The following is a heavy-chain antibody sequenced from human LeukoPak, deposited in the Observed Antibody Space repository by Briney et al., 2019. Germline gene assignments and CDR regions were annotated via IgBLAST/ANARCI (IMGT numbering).Heavy chain of an antibody. CDR1: GFTVSSNY. J-gene: IGHJ4*02. D-gene: IGHD2-2*01. CDR2: IYSGGST. Sequence: GGSLRLSCAASGFTVSSNYMSWVRQAPGKGLEWVSVIYSGGSTYYADSVKGRFTISRDNSKNTLYLQMNSLRAEDTAVYYCARDSLYCSSTSCYAYWGQGTLVTVSS. V-gene: IGHV3-53*01. CDR3: ARDSLYCSSTSCYAY.